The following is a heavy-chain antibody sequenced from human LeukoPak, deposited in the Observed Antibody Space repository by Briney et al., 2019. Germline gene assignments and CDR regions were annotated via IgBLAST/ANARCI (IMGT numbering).Heavy chain of an antibody. V-gene: IGHV4-4*07. CDR2: IYSSGTI. Sequence: SPSETLSLTCSVSGGSISSYYWSWIRKPAGKGLEWIGRIYSSGTITYNPSLQSRVTMSVDTSKNEFSLKMSSVTAADTAVYYCTRDSGTTGEVKFDPWGQGTLVAVSS. J-gene: IGHJ5*02. CDR3: TRDSGTTGEVKFDP. D-gene: IGHD3-10*01. CDR1: GGSISSYY.